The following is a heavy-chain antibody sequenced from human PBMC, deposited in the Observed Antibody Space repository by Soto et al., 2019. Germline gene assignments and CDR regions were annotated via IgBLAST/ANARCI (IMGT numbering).Heavy chain of an antibody. CDR3: ARKFAPELFDS. CDR2: IDPSDSQT. CDR1: GYSFAGYW. D-gene: IGHD3-10*01. V-gene: IGHV5-10-1*01. Sequence: PWDSLKISCKGSGYSFAGYWITWVRQKPGKGLEWMGRIDPSDSQTYYSPSFRGHVTISVTKSITTVFLQWSSLRASDTAMYYCARKFAPELFDSWGQGTLVTVSA. J-gene: IGHJ4*02.